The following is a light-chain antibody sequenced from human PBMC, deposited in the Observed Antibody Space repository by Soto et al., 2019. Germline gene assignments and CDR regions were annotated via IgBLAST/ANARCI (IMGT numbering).Light chain of an antibody. J-gene: IGKJ4*01. CDR2: AAY. CDR3: QQTYSIPLT. Sequence: DSRMTQSPSSLSAYVGDRVTITCRTSQTINNYLNWYQQKPGRAPKLLIYAAYNLQSGVPSRFSGSGPGTDFTLAISALQPDDFATYFCQQTYSIPLTFGRGTKV. V-gene: IGKV1-39*01. CDR1: QTINNY.